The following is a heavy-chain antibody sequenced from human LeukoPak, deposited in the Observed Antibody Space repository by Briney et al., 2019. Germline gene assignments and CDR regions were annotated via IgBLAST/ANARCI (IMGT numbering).Heavy chain of an antibody. Sequence: TGGSLRLSCVASGFTFRSYEMNWVRQAPGKGLEWIAYIYSSGSTTYYADSVKGRFTVSRDNAKNSLYLQMNSLRVEDTAVYYCVRGGYGDYGRGSWGQGTLLTVSS. CDR2: IYSSGSTT. CDR1: GFTFRSYE. J-gene: IGHJ5*02. CDR3: VRGGYGDYGRGS. D-gene: IGHD4-17*01. V-gene: IGHV3-48*03.